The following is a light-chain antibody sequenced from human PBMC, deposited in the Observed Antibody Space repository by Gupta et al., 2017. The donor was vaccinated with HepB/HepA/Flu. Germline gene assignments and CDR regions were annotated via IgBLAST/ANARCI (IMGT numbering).Light chain of an antibody. V-gene: IGKV3-15*01. Sequence: EIVMTQSPATLSVSPGERATLSCRASQSVSSNLAWYQQKPGQAPRLLIYGASIRATGIPDRFRGSGSGTEFTLTSSSRQSEDFAVYYWQQYNNLHTFGQGTRMEIK. CDR2: GAS. CDR3: QQYNNLHT. CDR1: QSVSSN. J-gene: IGKJ5*01.